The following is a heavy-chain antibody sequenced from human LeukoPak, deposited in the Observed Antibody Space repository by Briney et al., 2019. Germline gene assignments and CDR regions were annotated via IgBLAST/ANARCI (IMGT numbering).Heavy chain of an antibody. D-gene: IGHD3-3*01. V-gene: IGHV7-4-1*02. CDR3: ARDLEVGDVKAPIFAS. J-gene: IGHJ4*02. CDR1: GYTFTSYA. Sequence: ASVKVSCKASGYTFTSYAMNWVRQAPGQGLEWMGWINTNTGNPTYAQGFTGRFVFSLDTSVSTAYLQISSLKAEDTAVYYCARDLEVGDVKAPIFASWGQGTLVTVSS. CDR2: INTNTGNP.